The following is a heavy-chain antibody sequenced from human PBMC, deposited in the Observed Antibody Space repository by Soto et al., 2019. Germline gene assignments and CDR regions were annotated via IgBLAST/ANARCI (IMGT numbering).Heavy chain of an antibody. J-gene: IGHJ6*02. D-gene: IGHD2-2*02. V-gene: IGHV1-8*01. CDR2: MNPNSGNT. CDR3: ARADLHFEVPAAIAVPYYYYYGMDV. Sequence: GASVKVSCKASGYTFTSYDINWVRQATGQGLEWMGWMNPNSGNTGYAQKFQGRVTMTRNTSISTAYMELSSLRSEDTAVYYCARADLHFEVPAAIAVPYYYYYGMDVWGQGTTVTVS. CDR1: GYTFTSYD.